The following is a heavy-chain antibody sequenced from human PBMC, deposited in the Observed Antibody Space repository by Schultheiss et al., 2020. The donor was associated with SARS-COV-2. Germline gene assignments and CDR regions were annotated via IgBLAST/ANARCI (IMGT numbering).Heavy chain of an antibody. V-gene: IGHV3-7*03. CDR3: ASFGDSVWGGYSMIE. D-gene: IGHD3-16*01. Sequence: GGSLRLSCAASGFTFSSYWMSWVRQAPGKGLEWVANIKKDGTEKYYVDSVKGRFTISRDNAKNSLYLQMNSLRAEDTAVYYCASFGDSVWGGYSMIEWGQGTLVTVSS. CDR1: GFTFSSYW. CDR2: IKKDGTEK. J-gene: IGHJ4*02.